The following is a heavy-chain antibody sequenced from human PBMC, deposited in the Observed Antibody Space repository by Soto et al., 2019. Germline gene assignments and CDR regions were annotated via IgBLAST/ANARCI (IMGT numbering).Heavy chain of an antibody. CDR1: GFTFSYYA. D-gene: IGHD3-22*01. Sequence: EVQLVESGGGLVNPGGSLRLSCAASGFTFSYYALHWVRRAPGKGLEWVSSISGIRDYIRYADSVKGRFTISRDNAKTSLYLQMNSLTAEDTAVYYCAREGVHNYNEYYFDYWGQGTLVIVSS. CDR2: ISGIRDYI. J-gene: IGHJ4*02. CDR3: AREGVHNYNEYYFDY. V-gene: IGHV3-21*06.